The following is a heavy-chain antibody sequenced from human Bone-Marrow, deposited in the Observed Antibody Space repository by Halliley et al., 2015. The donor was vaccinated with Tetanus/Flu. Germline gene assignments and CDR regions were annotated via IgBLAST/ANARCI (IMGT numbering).Heavy chain of an antibody. CDR2: FDPEDGET. CDR3: AKMGWYARPFDN. CDR1: GYTLSELS. V-gene: IGHV1-24*01. D-gene: IGHD6-19*01. Sequence: LVQSGASVRVSCKVSGYTLSELSIHWVRQAPGKGLEWMGGFDPEDGETIYAQKFKGRVTMTDDTSTDAAYMELSSLRSDDTAVYFCAKMGWYARPFDNWGQGTLVTDSS. J-gene: IGHJ4*02.